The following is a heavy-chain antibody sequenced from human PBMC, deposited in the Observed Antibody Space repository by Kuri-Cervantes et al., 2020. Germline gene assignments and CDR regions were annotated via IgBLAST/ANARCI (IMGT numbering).Heavy chain of an antibody. CDR1: GFTFSSYA. CDR3: AKGSRITTHYYYYYGMDV. D-gene: IGHD3-3*01. CDR2: ISGSGGST. V-gene: IGHV3-23*01. J-gene: IGHJ6*02. Sequence: ETLSLTCAASGFTFSSYAMSWVRQAPGKGLEWVSAISGSGGSTYYADSVKGRFTISRDNSKNTLYLQMNSLRAEDTAVYYCAKGSRITTHYYYYYGMDVWGQGTTVTVSS.